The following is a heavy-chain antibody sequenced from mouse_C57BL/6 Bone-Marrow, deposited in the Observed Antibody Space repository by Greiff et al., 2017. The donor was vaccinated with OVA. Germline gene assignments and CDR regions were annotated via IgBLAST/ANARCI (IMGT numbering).Heavy chain of an antibody. CDR2: IDPETGGT. J-gene: IGHJ3*01. CDR3: TRREAYYDGSSLFAY. Sequence: VKLQQSGAELVRPGASVTLSCKASGYTFTDYEMHWVKQTPVHGLEWIGAIDPETGGTAYNQKFKGKAILTADKSSSTAYMELRSLTSEDSAVYYCTRREAYYDGSSLFAYWGQGTLVAVSA. D-gene: IGHD1-1*01. V-gene: IGHV1-15*01. CDR1: GYTFTDYE.